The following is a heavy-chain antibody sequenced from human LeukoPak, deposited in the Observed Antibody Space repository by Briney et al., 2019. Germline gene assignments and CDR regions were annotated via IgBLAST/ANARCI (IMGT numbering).Heavy chain of an antibody. Sequence: PSETLSLTCAVYGGSFSGYYWSWIRQPPGKGLEWIGEINHSGSTNYNPSLKSRVTISVDTSKNQFSLKLSSVTAADTAVYYCARSYCSGGSCRPYYYYYYGMDVWGQGTTVTVSS. CDR1: GGSFSGYY. CDR2: INHSGST. D-gene: IGHD2-15*01. J-gene: IGHJ6*02. CDR3: ARSYCSGGSCRPYYYYYYGMDV. V-gene: IGHV4-34*01.